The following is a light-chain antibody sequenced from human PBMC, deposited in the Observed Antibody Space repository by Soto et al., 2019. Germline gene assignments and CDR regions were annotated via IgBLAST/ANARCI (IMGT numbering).Light chain of an antibody. CDR2: DVS. CDR1: SSDVGAYNY. J-gene: IGLJ1*01. V-gene: IGLV2-14*03. Sequence: QSALTQPASVSGSPGQSITISCTGTSSDVGAYNYVYWYQQHPGKAPNLMIYDVSHRPSGVSTRFSGSKSGNTASLTIPGLEADAEADYHCSSYTSSSTEVFGAGTKLTVL. CDR3: SSYTSSSTEV.